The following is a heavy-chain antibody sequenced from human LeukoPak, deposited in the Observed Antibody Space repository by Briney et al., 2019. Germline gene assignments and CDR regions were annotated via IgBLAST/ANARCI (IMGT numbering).Heavy chain of an antibody. CDR3: AGDADYYDSSGYYYH. J-gene: IGHJ5*02. D-gene: IGHD3-22*01. Sequence: ASVKVSCKASGYTFTSYSISWMRQGPGQGLEWMGWVSAYYGNTNYAQKLQSRVTMTTETSTSTAYMELRSLRTADAAVYYCAGDADYYDSSGYYYHWGQGTLVTVSS. CDR1: GYTFTSYS. CDR2: VSAYYGNT. V-gene: IGHV1-18*01.